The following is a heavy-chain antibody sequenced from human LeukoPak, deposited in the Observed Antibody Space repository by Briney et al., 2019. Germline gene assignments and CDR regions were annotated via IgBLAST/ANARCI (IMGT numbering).Heavy chain of an antibody. Sequence: AGGSLRLSCVASGLTFSTYAMNWVRHVPGKGLEWVSVITGGSGLIRYADSVKGRFTISRDNSKSTVYLQMNSLRAEDTAIYYCAKDQVPDGLYDIDYWGQGTLVTVSS. D-gene: IGHD3-9*01. J-gene: IGHJ4*02. CDR2: ITGGSGLI. V-gene: IGHV3-23*01. CDR3: AKDQVPDGLYDIDY. CDR1: GLTFSTYA.